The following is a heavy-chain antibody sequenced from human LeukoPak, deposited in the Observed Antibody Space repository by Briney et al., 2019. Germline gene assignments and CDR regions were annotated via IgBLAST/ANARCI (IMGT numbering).Heavy chain of an antibody. V-gene: IGHV4-61*02. CDR2: IYTSGST. D-gene: IGHD2-2*01. J-gene: IGHJ3*02. CDR3: ARGIDCSSTSCHGYAFDI. CDR1: GGSISSGSYY. Sequence: SETLSLTCTVSGGSISSGSYYWSWIRQPAGKGLEWIGRIYTSGSTDYNPSLQSRVTISLDTTKNQYSLKLSSVTDADTAVYYCARGIDCSSTSCHGYAFDIWGQGTMVTVSS.